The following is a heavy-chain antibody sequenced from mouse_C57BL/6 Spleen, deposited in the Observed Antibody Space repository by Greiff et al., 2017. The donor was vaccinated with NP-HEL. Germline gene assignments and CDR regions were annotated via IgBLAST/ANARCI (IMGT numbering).Heavy chain of an antibody. D-gene: IGHD2-3*01. J-gene: IGHJ2*01. CDR1: GYTFTSYW. Sequence: VQLQQPGAELVKPGASVKMSCKASGYTFTSYWITWVKQRPGQGLEWIGDIYPGSGSTNYNEKFKSKATLTVDTSSSTAYMQLSSLTSEDSAVYYCARSPSYDGYYDYWGQGTTLTVSS. V-gene: IGHV1-55*01. CDR2: IYPGSGST. CDR3: ARSPSYDGYYDY.